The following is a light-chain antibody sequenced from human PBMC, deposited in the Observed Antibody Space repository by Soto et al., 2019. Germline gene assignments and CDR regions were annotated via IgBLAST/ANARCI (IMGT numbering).Light chain of an antibody. V-gene: IGKV1-39*01. Sequence: IQMTQSPSSLSASLGGSVTITCRARQTISNYLNWYQQRPGEAPKLLIYAASSLQSGVPSRFSGSESGTDFTLTISSLQPEDFALYYCQQRYSSPCTFGQRTNLEIK. CDR3: QQRYSSPCT. J-gene: IGKJ2*02. CDR1: QTISNY. CDR2: AAS.